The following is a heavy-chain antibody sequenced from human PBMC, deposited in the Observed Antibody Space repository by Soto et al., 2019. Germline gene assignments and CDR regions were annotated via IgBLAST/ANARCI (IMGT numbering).Heavy chain of an antibody. CDR2: ISGGGART. J-gene: IGHJ4*02. CDR1: GFTFGSYA. D-gene: IGHD6-19*01. CDR3: AKTAEAVAGTVYGY. V-gene: IGHV3-23*01. Sequence: EVQLLESGGVLVQPGGSLRLSCAASGFTFGSYAMGWVRQAPGQGLEWVSTISGGGARTNYANSVKGRFTISRDNSKNTLYLKLNSLRAEDTAVYYCAKTAEAVAGTVYGYWGQGTLVTVSS.